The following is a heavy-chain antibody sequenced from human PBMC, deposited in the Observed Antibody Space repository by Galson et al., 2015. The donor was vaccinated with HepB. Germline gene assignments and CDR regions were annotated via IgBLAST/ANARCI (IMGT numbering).Heavy chain of an antibody. CDR1: GYTFTSYD. J-gene: IGHJ6*03. CDR2: MNPNSGNT. CDR3: ARGPWFRELSVGYYYYMDV. Sequence: SVKVSCKASGYTFTSYDINWVRQATGQGLEWMGWMNPNSGNTGYAQKFQGRVTMTRNTSISTAYMELSSLRSEDTAVYYCARGPWFRELSVGYYYYMDVWGKGTTVTVSS. V-gene: IGHV1-8*01. D-gene: IGHD3-10*01.